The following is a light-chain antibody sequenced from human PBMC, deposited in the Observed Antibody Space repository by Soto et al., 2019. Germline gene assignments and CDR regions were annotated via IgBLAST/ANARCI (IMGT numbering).Light chain of an antibody. CDR3: QQYDSYRK. V-gene: IGKV3-20*01. J-gene: IGKJ1*01. Sequence: EIVLTQSPGTLSLSPGERATLSCRASQSVDSRFLAWYQHKRGQPPRVLMYGASIRATGIPARFSGSGSGTDFTLSIRRLEPEDFAVYYCQQYDSYRKFGQGTKVEMK. CDR2: GAS. CDR1: QSVDSRF.